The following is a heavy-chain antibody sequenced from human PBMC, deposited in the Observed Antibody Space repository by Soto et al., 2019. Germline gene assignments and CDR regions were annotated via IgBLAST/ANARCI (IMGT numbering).Heavy chain of an antibody. V-gene: IGHV3-23*01. Sequence: EVQLLESGGGLVQPGGSLRLSCAASGFTFNSYAMSWVRQAPGKGLEWVSGISSSGVSTFYADSVKGRFTISRDNSKNTLYLQMNGLRAEDTAVYDCARGGLSVLYIDYWGQGALVTVSP. D-gene: IGHD2-8*02. CDR3: ARGGLSVLYIDY. J-gene: IGHJ4*02. CDR1: GFTFNSYA. CDR2: ISSSGVST.